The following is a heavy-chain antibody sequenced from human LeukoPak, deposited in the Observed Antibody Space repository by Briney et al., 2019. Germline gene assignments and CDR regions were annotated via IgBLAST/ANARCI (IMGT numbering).Heavy chain of an antibody. CDR1: GFTVSSNY. J-gene: IGHJ4*02. D-gene: IGHD2-2*01. CDR2: IYSGGST. V-gene: IGHV3-53*05. CDR3: ARDPVVPAAIGYFDY. Sequence: GGSLRLSCAASGFTVSSNYMSWVRQAPGKGLEWVSVIYSGGSTYYADSVKGRFTISRDNSKNTLYLQMNSLRAEDTAVYYCARDPVVPAAIGYFDYWGQGTLVTVSS.